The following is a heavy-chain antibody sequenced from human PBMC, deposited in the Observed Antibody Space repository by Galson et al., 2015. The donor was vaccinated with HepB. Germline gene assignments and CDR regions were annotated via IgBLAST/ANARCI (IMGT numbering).Heavy chain of an antibody. J-gene: IGHJ4*02. CDR3: VRVYDSSSADLDY. V-gene: IGHV4-59*01. D-gene: IGHD6-6*01. CDR1: GASISSYY. CDR2: ISYSGSP. Sequence: ETLSLTCTVSGASISSYYWNWIRQPPGKGLEWIGYISYSGSPNYNPSLKSRVTISINTSKNQFSLNLSSVTAADTAVYYCVRVYDSSSADLDYWGQGTLVTVSS.